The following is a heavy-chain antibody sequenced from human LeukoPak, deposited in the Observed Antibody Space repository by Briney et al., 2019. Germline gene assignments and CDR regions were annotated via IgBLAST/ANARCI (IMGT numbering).Heavy chain of an antibody. CDR1: GFTFSSYG. CDR2: IWYDGSNK. J-gene: IGHJ6*02. D-gene: IGHD5-18*01. V-gene: IGHV3-33*01. CDR3: ARERWIPVAYNYYGMDV. Sequence: GGSLRLSCAASGFTFSSYGMHWVRQAPGKGLEWVAVIWYDGSNKYYADSVKGRFTISRDNSKNTLYLQMNSLRAEDTAVYYCARERWIPVAYNYYGMDVWGQGTTVTVSS.